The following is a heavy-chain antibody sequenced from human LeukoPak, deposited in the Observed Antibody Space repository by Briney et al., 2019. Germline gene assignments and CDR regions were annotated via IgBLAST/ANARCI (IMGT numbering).Heavy chain of an antibody. CDR1: GGTFSSYT. D-gene: IGHD2-2*01. CDR3: ARVGRYCSSTSCYVDY. CDR2: IIPILGIA. J-gene: IGHJ4*02. Sequence: SVKVSCKASGGTFSSYTTSWVRQAPGQGLEWMGRIIPILGIANYAQKFQGRVTITADKSTSTAYMELSSLRSEDTAVYYCARVGRYCSSTSCYVDYWGQGTLVTVSS. V-gene: IGHV1-69*02.